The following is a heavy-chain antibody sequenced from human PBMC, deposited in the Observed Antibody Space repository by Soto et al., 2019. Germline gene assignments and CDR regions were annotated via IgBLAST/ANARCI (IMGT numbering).Heavy chain of an antibody. CDR2: IIPIFGTA. CDR1: GGTFSSYA. CDR3: ARDRSGRYCISTSCLIPHYYYYGMDV. V-gene: IGHV1-69*13. Sequence: SVKVSCKASGGTFSSYAISWVRQAPGQGLEWMGGIIPIFGTANYAQKFQGRVTITADESTSTAYMELSSLRSEDTAMYYCARDRSGRYCISTSCLIPHYYYYGMDVWGQGTTVTVSS. J-gene: IGHJ6*02. D-gene: IGHD2-2*01.